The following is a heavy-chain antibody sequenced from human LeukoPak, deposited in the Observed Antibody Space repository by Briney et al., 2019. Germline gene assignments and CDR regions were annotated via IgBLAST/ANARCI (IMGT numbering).Heavy chain of an antibody. CDR3: ARGTMVRGVIDFDP. Sequence: PSETLSLTCPVSGGSFSGYYWSWIRQPPGKGLEWNGEINHSGSTNYNPSLKSRVTISVDTSKNQFSLKLSSVTAAAASVYYCARGTMVRGVIDFDPWAQGTLVTVSS. CDR1: GGSFSGYY. V-gene: IGHV4-34*01. J-gene: IGHJ5*02. D-gene: IGHD3-10*01. CDR2: INHSGST.